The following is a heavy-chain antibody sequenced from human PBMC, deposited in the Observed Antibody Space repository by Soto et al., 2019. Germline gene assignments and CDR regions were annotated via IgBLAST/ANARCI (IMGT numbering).Heavy chain of an antibody. Sequence: PGESLKISCKGSGYSFTNYWIAWVRQMPGKGLEWMGIIYPGDSDTRYSPSFQGQVTISADKSINTAYLQWSSLKASDTALYYCARQEDFISPFDYWGQGTLVTVSS. CDR2: IYPGDSDT. CDR1: GYSFTNYW. J-gene: IGHJ4*02. V-gene: IGHV5-51*01. D-gene: IGHD3-16*02. CDR3: ARQEDFISPFDY.